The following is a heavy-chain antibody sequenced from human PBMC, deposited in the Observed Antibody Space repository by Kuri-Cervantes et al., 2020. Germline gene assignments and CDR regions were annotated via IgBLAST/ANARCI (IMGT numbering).Heavy chain of an antibody. CDR3: ARVGCSDSNCYWGFDY. J-gene: IGHJ4*02. CDR1: GFTVSSSY. V-gene: IGHV3-66*01. CDR2: IHDGGST. D-gene: IGHD2-15*01. Sequence: GGSLRLSCAASGFTVSSSYMNWVRQVPGKGLEWVSVIHDGGSTYYADFVKGRFTISRDNSKNTLYLQMNSLRAEDTAVYYCARVGCSDSNCYWGFDYWGQGALVTVSS.